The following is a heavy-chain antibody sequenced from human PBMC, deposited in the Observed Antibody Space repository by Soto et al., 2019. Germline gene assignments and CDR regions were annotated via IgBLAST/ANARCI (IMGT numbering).Heavy chain of an antibody. CDR2: IDPSDSYT. V-gene: IGHV5-10-1*01. CDR1: GYSVTSYW. J-gene: IGHJ4*02. CDR3: ARQGDGYNYESY. Sequence: SLKISCKGSGYSVTSYWISWGRQMPGKGLEWMGRIDPSDSYTNYSPSFQVHVTISADKSIITAYLQWSSLKASDTAMYYCARQGDGYNYESYWGQGTLVNVSS. D-gene: IGHD5-12*01.